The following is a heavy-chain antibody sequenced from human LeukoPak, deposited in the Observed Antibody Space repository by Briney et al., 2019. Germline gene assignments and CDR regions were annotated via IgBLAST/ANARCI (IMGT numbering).Heavy chain of an antibody. J-gene: IGHJ4*02. CDR2: ISSSSIYI. CDR1: GFTFNVYN. V-gene: IGHV3-21*01. CDR3: ARDQRFGHFDY. Sequence: KPGGSLRLSCAASGFTFNVYNMNWVRQGPGKGLEWVSSISSSSIYIYYADSVKGRFTISRDNANNSLYLQMNSLRAEDTAVYYCARDQRFGHFDYWGQGTLVTVSS. D-gene: IGHD3-10*01.